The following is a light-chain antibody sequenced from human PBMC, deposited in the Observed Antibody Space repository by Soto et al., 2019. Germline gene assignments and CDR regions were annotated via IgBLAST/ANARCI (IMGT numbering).Light chain of an antibody. CDR2: EAS. J-gene: IGKJ4*01. V-gene: IGKV1-5*03. CDR3: QQHHSYPIT. CDR1: QSISRW. Sequence: DIQMTQSPSTLSASVGDRVTITCRASQSISRWLAWYHQNPGKAPKGLIYEASGLKDGVPSRFSGSGSGTEFTLTISSLQPDDSASYYCQQHHSYPITFGGGTKLEIK.